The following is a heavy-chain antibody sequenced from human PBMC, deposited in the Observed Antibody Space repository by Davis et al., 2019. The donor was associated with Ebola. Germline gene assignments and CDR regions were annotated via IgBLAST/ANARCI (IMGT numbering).Heavy chain of an antibody. CDR2: IYYSGST. J-gene: IGHJ4*02. CDR1: GGSISSGGYY. D-gene: IGHD6-6*01. V-gene: IGHV4-31*03. Sequence: LRLSCTVSGGSISSGGYYWSWIRQHPGKGLEWIGYIYYSGSTYYNPSLKSRVTISVDKSKNQFSLKLSSVTAADTAVYYCARGGQLVPFDYWGQGTLVTVSS. CDR3: ARGGQLVPFDY.